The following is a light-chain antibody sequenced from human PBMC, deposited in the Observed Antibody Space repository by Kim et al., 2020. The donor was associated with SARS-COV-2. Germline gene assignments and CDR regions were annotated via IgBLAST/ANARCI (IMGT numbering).Light chain of an antibody. CDR2: GAS. V-gene: IGKV3-20*01. Sequence: EIVLTQSPGTLSLSPGERATLSCRASQSVSSSHLAWYQQKPDQAPRLLIYGASTRATGIPDRFSGSGSGTDFTLTISRLEPEDFAVFYCQKYGSTWTFGQGTKVDIK. CDR1: QSVSSSH. CDR3: QKYGSTWT. J-gene: IGKJ1*01.